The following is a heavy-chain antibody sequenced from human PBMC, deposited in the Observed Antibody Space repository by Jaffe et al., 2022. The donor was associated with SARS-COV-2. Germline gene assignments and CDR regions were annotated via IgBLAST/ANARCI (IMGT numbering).Heavy chain of an antibody. CDR2: IWYDGSNK. D-gene: IGHD1-26*01. Sequence: QVQLVESGGGVVQPGRSLRLSCAASGFTFSSYGMHWVRQAPGKGLEWVAVIWYDGSNKYYADSVKGRFTISRDNSKNTLYLQMNSLRAEDTAVYYCARAGVGIQDGMDVWGQGTTVTVSS. J-gene: IGHJ6*02. CDR1: GFTFSSYG. V-gene: IGHV3-33*01. CDR3: ARAGVGIQDGMDV.